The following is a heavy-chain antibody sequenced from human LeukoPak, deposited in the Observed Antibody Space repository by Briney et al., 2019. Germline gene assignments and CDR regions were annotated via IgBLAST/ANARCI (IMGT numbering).Heavy chain of an antibody. D-gene: IGHD3-9*01. J-gene: IGHJ3*02. Sequence: PSETLSLTCTVSGGSISSYYWSWIRQPPGKGLEWIGYIYYSGSTNYNPSLKSRVTISVDTSKNQFSLKLSSVTAADTAVYYCARTYYDILTGYVAFDIWGQGTMVTVSS. CDR1: GGSISSYY. CDR3: ARTYYDILTGYVAFDI. V-gene: IGHV4-59*01. CDR2: IYYSGST.